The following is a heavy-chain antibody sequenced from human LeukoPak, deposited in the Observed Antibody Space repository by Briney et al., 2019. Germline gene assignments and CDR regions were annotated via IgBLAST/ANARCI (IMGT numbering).Heavy chain of an antibody. CDR2: IYYSGST. D-gene: IGHD2-2*01. CDR1: GGSMSSGDYY. V-gene: IGHV4-30-4*08. Sequence: SETLSLTCTVSGGSMSSGDYYWSWIRQPPGKGLEWIGYIYYSGSTYYNPSLKSRVTISVDTSKNQFSLKLSSVTAADTAVYYCARERGRYCSSTSCRDPSWFDPWGQGTLVTVSS. CDR3: ARERGRYCSSTSCRDPSWFDP. J-gene: IGHJ5*02.